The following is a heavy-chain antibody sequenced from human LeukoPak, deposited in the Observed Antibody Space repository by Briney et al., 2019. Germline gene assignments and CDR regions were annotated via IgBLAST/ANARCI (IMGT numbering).Heavy chain of an antibody. CDR3: ARSMKTIFGVVILY. CDR2: IYYSGST. Sequence: SETLSLTCTVSGGSISSGGYYWSWLRQHPGKGLEWIGYIYYSGSTYYNPSLKSRVTISVDTSKNQFSLKLSSVTAADTAVYYCARSMKTIFGVVILYWGQGTLVTVSS. D-gene: IGHD3-3*01. CDR1: GGSISSGGYY. J-gene: IGHJ4*02. V-gene: IGHV4-31*03.